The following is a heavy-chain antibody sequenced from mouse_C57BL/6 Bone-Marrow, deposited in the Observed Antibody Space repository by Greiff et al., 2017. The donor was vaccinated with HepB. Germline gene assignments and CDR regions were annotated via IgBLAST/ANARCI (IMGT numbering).Heavy chain of an antibody. J-gene: IGHJ2*01. D-gene: IGHD4-1*01. CDR2: ISYDGSN. V-gene: IGHV3-6*01. CDR3: ARRGNWDAGDY. CDR1: GYSITSGYY. Sequence: EVHLVESGPGLVKPSQSLSLTCSVTGYSITSGYYWNWIRQFPGNKLEWMGYISYDGSNNYNPSLKNRISITRDTSKNQFFLKLNSVTTEDTATYYCARRGNWDAGDYWGQGTTLTVSS.